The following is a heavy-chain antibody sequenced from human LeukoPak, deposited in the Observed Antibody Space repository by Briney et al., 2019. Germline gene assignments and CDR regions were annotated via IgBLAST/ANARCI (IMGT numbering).Heavy chain of an antibody. Sequence: ASVKVSCKASGYTFTGYYMHWVRQAPGQGLEWTGWINPNSGGTNYAQKFQGRVTMTRDTSITTAYLQWSSLKASDIAIYYCARGTLNYYDDTTYGLFDSWGQGTLVTVSS. CDR3: ARGTLNYYDDTTYGLFDS. CDR2: INPNSGGT. CDR1: GYTFTGYY. D-gene: IGHD3-22*01. J-gene: IGHJ4*02. V-gene: IGHV1-2*02.